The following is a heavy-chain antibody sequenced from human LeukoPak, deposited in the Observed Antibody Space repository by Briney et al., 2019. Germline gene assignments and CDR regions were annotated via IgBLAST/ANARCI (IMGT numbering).Heavy chain of an antibody. CDR2: IDTRSNYK. Sequence: PGGSLRLSCAASGFTFSDYYMSWIRQAPGKGLEWVSSIDTRSNYKYYAHSVKGRFTISRDNAKNSLYLQMNSLRAEDTAVYYCARDWANLAAATDAFDIWGQGTMVTVSS. CDR3: ARDWANLAAATDAFDI. V-gene: IGHV3-11*06. CDR1: GFTFSDYY. D-gene: IGHD6-13*01. J-gene: IGHJ3*02.